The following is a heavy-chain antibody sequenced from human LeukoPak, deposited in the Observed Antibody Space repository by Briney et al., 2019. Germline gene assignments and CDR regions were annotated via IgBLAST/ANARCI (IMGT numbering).Heavy chain of an antibody. CDR3: ARDGDGRGEDYDY. CDR2: IRKGGSKK. Sequence: GGSLRLSCVASGFSFRNYCMSWVRQAPGKGLEWVSNIRKGGSKKNYLDSVKGRFTISRDNAKNFLYLQMNSLRVEDTALYYCARDGDGRGEDYDYWGQGILVTVSS. D-gene: IGHD4-17*01. J-gene: IGHJ4*02. V-gene: IGHV3-7*01. CDR1: GFSFRNYC.